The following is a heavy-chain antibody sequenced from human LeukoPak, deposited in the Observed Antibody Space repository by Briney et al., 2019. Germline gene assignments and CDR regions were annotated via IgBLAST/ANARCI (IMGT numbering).Heavy chain of an antibody. CDR1: GGTFSSYA. Sequence: SVKVSCMASGGTFSSYAISWVRQAPGQGLEWMGGIIPIFGTANYAQKFQGRVTITADESTSTAYMELSSLRSEDTAVYYCARDRTLYYYDSSGYSRNAFDIWGQGTMVTVSS. CDR2: IIPIFGTA. CDR3: ARDRTLYYYDSSGYSRNAFDI. V-gene: IGHV1-69*13. D-gene: IGHD3-22*01. J-gene: IGHJ3*02.